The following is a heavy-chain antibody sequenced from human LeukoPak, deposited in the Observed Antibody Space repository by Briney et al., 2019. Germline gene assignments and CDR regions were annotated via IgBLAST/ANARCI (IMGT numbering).Heavy chain of an antibody. V-gene: IGHV3-21*01. Sequence: GGSLRLSCAASGFTFSSYSMNWVRQAPGKGLEWVSSISSSSSYIYYADSVKGRFTISRDNAKNSLYLRMNSLRAEDTAVYYCARAVGSGWSSYGPYYFDYWGQGTLVTVSS. D-gene: IGHD6-19*01. J-gene: IGHJ4*02. CDR3: ARAVGSGWSSYGPYYFDY. CDR1: GFTFSSYS. CDR2: ISSSSSYI.